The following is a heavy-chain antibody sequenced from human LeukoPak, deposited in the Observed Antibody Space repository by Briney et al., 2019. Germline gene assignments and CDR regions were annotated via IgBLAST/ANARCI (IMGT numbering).Heavy chain of an antibody. CDR1: GGSISSASYY. CDR2: IYISGSI. V-gene: IGHV4-61*02. CDR3: AREREGPYGYLDY. Sequence: SETLSLTCSVSGGSISSASYYWSWIRQPAGKGLEWIGRIYISGSINYSSSLKSQVTISVDTSKNQFPLRLSSVTAADTAVYYCAREREGPYGYLDYWGQGTLVTVSS. D-gene: IGHD4-17*01. J-gene: IGHJ4*02.